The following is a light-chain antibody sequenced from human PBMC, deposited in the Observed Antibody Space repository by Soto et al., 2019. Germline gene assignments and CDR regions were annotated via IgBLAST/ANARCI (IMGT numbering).Light chain of an antibody. Sequence: EIVMTHSPGTLSVSPWERATLSCRASQSVSINLAWYQQKPGQAPRLLIYDASTRATGIPARFSGSGSGTEFTLTISSLQSKDFAVYYCQQYNNWHPLTFGGGTKVDIK. CDR2: DAS. V-gene: IGKV3D-15*01. CDR3: QQYNNWHPLT. J-gene: IGKJ4*01. CDR1: QSVSIN.